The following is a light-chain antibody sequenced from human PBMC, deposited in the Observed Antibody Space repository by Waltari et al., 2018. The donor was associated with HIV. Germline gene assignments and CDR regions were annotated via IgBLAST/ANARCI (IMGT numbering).Light chain of an antibody. J-gene: IGLJ1*01. CDR3: QVWDSSSDHYV. CDR1: HIGSKS. Sequence: SYVLTQPPSVSVAPGQTARITCGGNHIGSKSVHWYQQKPGQAPVMLVYDDSDRPSGIPARFSGCTSGDTATLPISRVEAGDEADYYWQVWDSSSDHYVFGTGTKVTVL. V-gene: IGLV3-21*02. CDR2: DDS.